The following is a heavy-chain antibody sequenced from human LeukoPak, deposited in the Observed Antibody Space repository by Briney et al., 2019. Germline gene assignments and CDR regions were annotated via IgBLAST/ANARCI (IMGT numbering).Heavy chain of an antibody. CDR1: GGSLSGYY. CDR2: INHSGST. Sequence: SETLSLTCAVYGGSLSGYYWSWIRQPPGKGLEWIGEINHSGSTNYNPSLKSRLTISVDTSKNQFSLKLSSVTAADTAVYYCARYPDYYDSSDAFDIWGQGTMVTVSS. CDR3: ARYPDYYDSSDAFDI. J-gene: IGHJ3*02. D-gene: IGHD3-22*01. V-gene: IGHV4-34*01.